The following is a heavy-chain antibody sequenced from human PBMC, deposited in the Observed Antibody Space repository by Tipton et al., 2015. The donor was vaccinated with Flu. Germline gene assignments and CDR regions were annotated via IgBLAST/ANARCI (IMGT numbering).Heavy chain of an antibody. V-gene: IGHV3-33*01. CDR2: VCNDGSNK. Sequence: SLRLSCAASGFSFRSYAMHWVRQGPGKGLEWVAVVCNDGSNKYYADSVRGRLTISRDNSKDTHHLQWNSLRAEDTAVYYCARGNWGGGHSCDVWGQGTMVTVSS. CDR3: ARGNWGGGHSCDV. J-gene: IGHJ3*01. D-gene: IGHD7-27*01. CDR1: GFSFRSYA.